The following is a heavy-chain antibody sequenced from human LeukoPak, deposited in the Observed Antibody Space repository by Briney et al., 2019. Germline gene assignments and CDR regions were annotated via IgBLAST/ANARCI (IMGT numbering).Heavy chain of an antibody. J-gene: IGHJ4*02. CDR3: TTESPYSSSWYLVSDV. V-gene: IGHV3-15*01. D-gene: IGHD6-13*01. Sequence: PGGSLRLSCAASGFTFSSYWMSWVRQAPGKGLEWVGRIKSKTDGGTTDYAAPVKGRFTISRDDSKNTLYLQMNSLKTEDTAVYYCTTESPYSSSWYLVSDVWGQGTLVTVSS. CDR2: IKSKTDGGTT. CDR1: GFTFSSYW.